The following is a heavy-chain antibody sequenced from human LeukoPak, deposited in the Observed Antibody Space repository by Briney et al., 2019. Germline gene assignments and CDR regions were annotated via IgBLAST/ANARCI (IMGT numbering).Heavy chain of an antibody. D-gene: IGHD2-15*01. V-gene: IGHV1-2*02. CDR3: ARDSEVIIVVDATQATYNLFDP. Sequence: ASVKVSCKASGYTFTGYSIHWVRQAPEQGLEWIGWINPNTGGTNFAQKFQGRVTMTRDTSISTAYMELSTLRSDDTAVYYCARDSEVIIVVDATQATYNLFDPWGQGTLVTVSS. CDR2: INPNTGGT. J-gene: IGHJ5*02. CDR1: GYTFTGYS.